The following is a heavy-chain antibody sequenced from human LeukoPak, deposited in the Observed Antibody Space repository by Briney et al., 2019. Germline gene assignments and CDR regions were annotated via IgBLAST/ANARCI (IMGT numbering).Heavy chain of an antibody. CDR1: GGSISSYY. V-gene: IGHV4-59*01. CDR3: AREWQYQFDY. J-gene: IGHJ4*02. D-gene: IGHD4-11*01. CDR2: IYYSGST. Sequence: SETLSLTCTVSGGSISSYYWSWIRQPPGKGLEWIGCIYYSGSTNYNPSLKSRVTISVDTSKNQFSLKLSSVTAADTAVYYCAREWQYQFDYWGQGSLVTVSS.